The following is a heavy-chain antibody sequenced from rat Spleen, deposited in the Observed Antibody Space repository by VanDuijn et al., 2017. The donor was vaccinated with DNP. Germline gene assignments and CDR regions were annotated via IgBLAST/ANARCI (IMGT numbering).Heavy chain of an antibody. CDR2: ISYDGSST. CDR1: GFTFSGYW. V-gene: IGHV5-58*01. D-gene: IGHD1-12*01. Sequence: EVQLVESGGDLVQPGRSLKLSCVASGFTFSGYWMFWIRQAPGKGLEWVASISYDGSSTSYPDSVRGRFTISRDDAKNTLNLQMDSRRSEDTATYYGTTLNYYARLSGYFDYWGQGVMVTVSS. J-gene: IGHJ2*01. CDR3: TTLNYYARLSGYFDY.